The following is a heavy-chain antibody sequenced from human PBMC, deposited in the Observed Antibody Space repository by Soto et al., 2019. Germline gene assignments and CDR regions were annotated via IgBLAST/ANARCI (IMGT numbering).Heavy chain of an antibody. CDR1: GGTFSSYT. D-gene: IGHD4-17*01. V-gene: IGHV1-69*02. J-gene: IGHJ4*02. CDR3: AIGYGDQRDC. CDR2: IIPMFGIA. Sequence: QVQLVQSGAEVKKTGSSVKVSCKASGGTFSSYTISWVRQAPGQGLEWMGRIIPMFGIANYAQKFHGRVTITADKSTSTANMELSSLRSEDTAVYYCAIGYGDQRDCWGQTTLVTVSS.